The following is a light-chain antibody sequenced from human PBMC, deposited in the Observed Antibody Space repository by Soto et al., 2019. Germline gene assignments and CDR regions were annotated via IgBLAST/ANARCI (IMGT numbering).Light chain of an antibody. J-gene: IGKJ2*01. CDR3: QQYVSSPRP. V-gene: IGKV3-20*01. CDR1: QSVSSSY. CDR2: GAS. Sequence: EIVLTQSPGTLSLSPGERATLSCRASQSVSSSYLAWYQQKPGQAPRLIIYGASSRATGIPDRFSGSGSGTDFTLTISRLEPEDFAVYYCQQYVSSPRPFGQGTKLEIK.